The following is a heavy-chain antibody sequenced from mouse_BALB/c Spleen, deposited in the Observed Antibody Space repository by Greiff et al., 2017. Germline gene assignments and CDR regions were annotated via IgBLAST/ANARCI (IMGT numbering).Heavy chain of an antibody. Sequence: DVMLVESGGGLVQPGGSRKLSCAASGFTFSSFGMHWVRQAPEKGLEWVAYISSGSSTIYYADTVKGRFTISRDNPKNTLFLQMTSLRSEDTAMYYCARSVLRDFDYWGQGTTLTVSS. D-gene: IGHD1-1*01. CDR2: ISSGSSTI. CDR1: GFTFSSFG. CDR3: ARSVLRDFDY. J-gene: IGHJ2*01. V-gene: IGHV5-17*02.